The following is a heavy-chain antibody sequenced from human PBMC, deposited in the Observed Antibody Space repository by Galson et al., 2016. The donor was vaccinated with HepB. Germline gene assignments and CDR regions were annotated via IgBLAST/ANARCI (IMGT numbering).Heavy chain of an antibody. CDR2: TSYDGSNK. J-gene: IGHJ4*02. CDR1: GFTFSSYA. V-gene: IGHV3-30*04. Sequence: SLRLSCAASGFTFSSYAMHWVRQAPGKGLEWVAVTSYDGSNKYYADSVKGRFTISRDNSKNTLYLQMNSLRAEDTAVYYCARDSSGWYGIFDYWGQGTLVTVSS. D-gene: IGHD6-19*01. CDR3: ARDSSGWYGIFDY.